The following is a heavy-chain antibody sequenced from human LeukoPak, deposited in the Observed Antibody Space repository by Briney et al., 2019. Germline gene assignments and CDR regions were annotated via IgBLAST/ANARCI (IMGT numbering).Heavy chain of an antibody. CDR2: IYPGDSDT. D-gene: IGHD6-19*01. Sequence: GASLQISCKGSGCIFTSYWIGWVRQMPGKGLEWMGIIYPGDSDTRYSPSFQGQVTISADKSISTAYLQWSSLKASDTAMYYCARCDDSSGPSDYWGQGTLVTVSS. J-gene: IGHJ4*02. CDR3: ARCDDSSGPSDY. CDR1: GCIFTSYW. V-gene: IGHV5-51*01.